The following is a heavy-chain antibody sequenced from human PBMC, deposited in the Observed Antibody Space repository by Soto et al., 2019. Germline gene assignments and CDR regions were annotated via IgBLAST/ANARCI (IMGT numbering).Heavy chain of an antibody. CDR3: ARGRARLSSSKYYFDY. CDR2: IIPIFGTA. D-gene: IGHD6-13*01. V-gene: IGHV1-69*01. Sequence: QVQLVQSGAEVKKPGSSVKVSCKASGGTFSSYAISWVRQAPGQGLEWMGGIIPIFGTANYAQKFQGRVTITADESTSTGYMELSSLRSEDTAVYYCARGRARLSSSKYYFDYWGQGTLVTVSS. J-gene: IGHJ4*02. CDR1: GGTFSSYA.